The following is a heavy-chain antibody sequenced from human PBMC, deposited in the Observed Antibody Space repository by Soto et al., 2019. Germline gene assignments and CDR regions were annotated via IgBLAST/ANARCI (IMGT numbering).Heavy chain of an antibody. V-gene: IGHV3-7*03. CDR2: IKQDGSEK. D-gene: IGHD6-19*01. CDR1: GFTFSSYW. Sequence: GGSLRLSCAASGFTFSSYWMSWVRQAPGKGLEWVANIKQDGSEKYYVDSVKGRFTISRDNAKNSLCLQMNSLRAEDTAVYYCAKGGRIAVALLDYWGQGTLVTVSS. J-gene: IGHJ4*02. CDR3: AKGGRIAVALLDY.